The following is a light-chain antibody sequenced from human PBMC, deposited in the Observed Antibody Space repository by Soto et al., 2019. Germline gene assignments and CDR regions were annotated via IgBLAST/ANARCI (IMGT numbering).Light chain of an antibody. CDR1: QTISSW. V-gene: IGKV1-5*03. CDR3: QQRGSWPPT. Sequence: DIQMTQSPSTLSGSVGDRVTITCRASQTISSWLAWYQQKPGKAPKLLIYKASTLKSGVPSRFSGSGSGTDFTLTISSLEPEEFGVYYCQQRGSWPPTFGQGTRLEMK. J-gene: IGKJ5*01. CDR2: KAS.